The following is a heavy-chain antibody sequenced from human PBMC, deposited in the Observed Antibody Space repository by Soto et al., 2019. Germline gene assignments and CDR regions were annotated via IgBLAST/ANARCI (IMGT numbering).Heavy chain of an antibody. CDR3: AKDLGGSTSCYDY. CDR2: ISGSGGST. V-gene: IGHV3-23*01. CDR1: GFTFSSYA. D-gene: IGHD2-2*01. Sequence: GGSLRLSCAASGFTFSSYAMSWVRQAPGKGLEWVSAISGSGGSTYYADSVKGRFTISRDNSKNTPYLQMNSLRAEDTAVYYCAKDLGGSTSCYDYWGQGTLVTVSS. J-gene: IGHJ4*02.